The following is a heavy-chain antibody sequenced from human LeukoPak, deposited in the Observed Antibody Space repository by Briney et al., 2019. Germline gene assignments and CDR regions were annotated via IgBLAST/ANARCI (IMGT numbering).Heavy chain of an antibody. Sequence: SVKASCKASGGTFSSYAISWVRQAPGQGLEWMGGIIPIFGTANYAQKFQGRVTITADKSTSTAYMELSSLRSEDTAVYYCARDGDGYDKVYWGQGTLVTVSS. D-gene: IGHD5-12*01. CDR3: ARDGDGYDKVY. CDR1: GGTFSSYA. V-gene: IGHV1-69*06. J-gene: IGHJ4*02. CDR2: IIPIFGTA.